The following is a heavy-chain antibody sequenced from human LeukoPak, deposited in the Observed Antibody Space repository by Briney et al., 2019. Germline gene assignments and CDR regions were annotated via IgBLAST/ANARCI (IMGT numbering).Heavy chain of an antibody. Sequence: GGSLRLSCAASGFTFSSYEMNWVRQAPGKGLAWVSYISSSGSTIYYADSVKGRFTISRDNAKNSLYLQMNSLRAEDTAVYYCVRGIWNGPYYWGQGTLVTVSS. CDR2: ISSSGSTI. J-gene: IGHJ4*02. CDR1: GFTFSSYE. D-gene: IGHD1-1*01. CDR3: VRGIWNGPYY. V-gene: IGHV3-48*03.